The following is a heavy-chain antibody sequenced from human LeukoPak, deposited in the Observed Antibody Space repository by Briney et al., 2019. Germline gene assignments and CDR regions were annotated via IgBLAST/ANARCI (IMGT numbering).Heavy chain of an antibody. D-gene: IGHD5-12*01. CDR1: GFTFSDYE. V-gene: IGHV3-11*01. Sequence: GGSLTICRAASGFTFSDYEMSWIRQTPGKELEWVSYISSSGSTIYHADSVKGRFTISRDNAKNSLYLQMNSLRAEDTAVYYCARDGGDIVATFFDYWGQGTLVTVSS. CDR3: ARDGGDIVATFFDY. CDR2: ISSSGSTI. J-gene: IGHJ4*02.